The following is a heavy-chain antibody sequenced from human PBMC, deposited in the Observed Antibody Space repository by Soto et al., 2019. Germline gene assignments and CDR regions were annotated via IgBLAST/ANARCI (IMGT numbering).Heavy chain of an antibody. CDR3: ARDPRIAYYHDH. CDR2: IYYSGST. CDR1: GGSISSGAYF. J-gene: IGHJ4*02. D-gene: IGHD3-3*01. Sequence: QVQLQESGPGLVKPSQTLSLTCTVSGGSISSGAYFWSWIRQHPGRGLEWIGYIYYSGSTYYNPSLKSRVTISVDTSKNQFSLKLSSVTAADTAVYYCARDPRIAYYHDHWGQGTLVTVSS. V-gene: IGHV4-31*03.